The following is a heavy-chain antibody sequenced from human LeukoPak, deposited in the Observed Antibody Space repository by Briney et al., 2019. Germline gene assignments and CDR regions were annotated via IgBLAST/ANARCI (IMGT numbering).Heavy chain of an antibody. CDR2: ISGSGGST. CDR3: AKYQSGLLRGVHFDY. CDR1: GFTFSSYA. V-gene: IGHV3-23*01. D-gene: IGHD2-2*01. Sequence: GRSLRLSCAASGFTFSSYAMSWVRQAPGKGLEWVSAISGSGGSTYYADSVKGRFTISRDNSKNTLYLQMNSLRAEDTAVYYCAKYQSGLLRGVHFDYWGQGTLVTVSS. J-gene: IGHJ4*02.